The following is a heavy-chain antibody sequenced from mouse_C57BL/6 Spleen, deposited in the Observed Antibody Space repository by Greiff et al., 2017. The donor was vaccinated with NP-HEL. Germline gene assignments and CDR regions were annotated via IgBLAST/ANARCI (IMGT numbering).Heavy chain of an antibody. V-gene: IGHV1-26*01. D-gene: IGHD2-1*01. J-gene: IGHJ2*01. CDR1: GYTFTDYY. CDR3: ARDYGNSYYFDY. CDR2: INPNNGGT. Sequence: EVQLQQSGPELVKPGASVKISCKASGYTFTDYYMNWVKQSHGKSLEWIGDINPNNGGTSYNQKFKGKATLTVDKSPSTAYMELRSLTSEDSAVYYCARDYGNSYYFDYWGQGTTLTVSS.